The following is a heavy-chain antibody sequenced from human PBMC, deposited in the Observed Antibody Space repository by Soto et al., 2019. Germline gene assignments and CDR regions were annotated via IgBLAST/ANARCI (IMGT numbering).Heavy chain of an antibody. CDR1: GFTFSSYG. D-gene: IGHD3-10*01. V-gene: IGHV3-30*18. Sequence: GGSLRLSCAASGFTFSSYGMHWVRQAPGKGLEWVAVISYDGSNKYYADSVKGRFTISRDNSKNTLYLQMNSLRAEDTAVYYCAKDPWFGADQNYGMDVWGQGTTVTVSS. CDR2: ISYDGSNK. CDR3: AKDPWFGADQNYGMDV. J-gene: IGHJ6*02.